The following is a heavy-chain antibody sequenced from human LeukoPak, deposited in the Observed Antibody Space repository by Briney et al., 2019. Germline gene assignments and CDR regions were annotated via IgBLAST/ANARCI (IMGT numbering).Heavy chain of an antibody. V-gene: IGHV3-7*01. CDR2: IKYDGNEK. CDR1: GLTFSSFC. J-gene: IGHJ6*04. Sequence: GGSLRLSCAVSGLTFSSFCMSWGRQAPGKGLEWVANIKYDGNEKNYVDSAKGRFTISRDNAENSLYLQMNSLRAEKTAVYYCVSGGQMEVWGKGTRDTVSS. D-gene: IGHD3-16*01. CDR3: VSGGQMEV.